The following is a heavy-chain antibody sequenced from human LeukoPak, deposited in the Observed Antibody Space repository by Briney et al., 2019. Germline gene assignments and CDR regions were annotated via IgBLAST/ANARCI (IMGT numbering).Heavy chain of an antibody. D-gene: IGHD2-2*02. V-gene: IGHV4-59*01. Sequence: SETLSLTCTVSGGSISSYYWSWIRQPPGKGLEWIGYIYYSGSTNYNPSLKSRVTISVDTSKNQFSLKLSSVTAADTAVYYCARDCSSTSCYRGYYYYGMDVWGQGTTVTVSS. CDR3: ARDCSSTSCYRGYYYYGMDV. J-gene: IGHJ6*02. CDR1: GGSISSYY. CDR2: IYYSGST.